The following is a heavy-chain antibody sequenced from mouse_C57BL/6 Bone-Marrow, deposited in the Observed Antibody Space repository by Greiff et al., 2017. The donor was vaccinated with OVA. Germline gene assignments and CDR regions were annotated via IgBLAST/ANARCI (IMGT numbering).Heavy chain of an antibody. J-gene: IGHJ1*03. Sequence: EVKLVESGGDLVKPGGSLKLSCAASGFTFSSYGMSWVRQTPDKRLEWVATISSGGSYTYYPDSVKGRFTISRDNAKNTLYLQMSSLKSEDTAMYYCARLTGRWYFDVWGTGTTVTVSS. V-gene: IGHV5-6*01. CDR2: ISSGGSYT. CDR1: GFTFSSYG. D-gene: IGHD4-1*01. CDR3: ARLTGRWYFDV.